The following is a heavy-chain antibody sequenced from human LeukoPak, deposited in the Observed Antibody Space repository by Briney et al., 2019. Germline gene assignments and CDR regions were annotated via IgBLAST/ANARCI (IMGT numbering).Heavy chain of an antibody. D-gene: IGHD5-24*01. CDR1: GYTFTDYY. V-gene: IGHV1-2*06. J-gene: IGHJ3*02. CDR2: INPNSGDT. Sequence: GASVKVSCKASGYTFTDYYIHWVRQAPGQGLEWMGRINPNSGDTNYAQNFQGRVTMTRDTSISTAYMELSRLRSDDTAVYYCARRRSRAFDIGGQGTMVTVSS. CDR3: ARRRSRAFDI.